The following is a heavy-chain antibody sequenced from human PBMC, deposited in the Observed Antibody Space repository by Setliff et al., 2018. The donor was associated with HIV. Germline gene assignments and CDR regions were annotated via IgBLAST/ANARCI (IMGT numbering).Heavy chain of an antibody. J-gene: IGHJ5*02. CDR3: ARLRREEQWLVRGWFDP. CDR2: IYYSGST. Sequence: SETLSLTCTVSGGSINSRSYYWAWIRQPPGKGLEWIGSIYYSGSTYYNPSLKNRVTISVDTSKNQFSLKLSSVTAADTAVYYCARLRREEQWLVRGWFDPWGQGTLVTVSS. V-gene: IGHV4-39*01. CDR1: GGSINSRSYY. D-gene: IGHD6-19*01.